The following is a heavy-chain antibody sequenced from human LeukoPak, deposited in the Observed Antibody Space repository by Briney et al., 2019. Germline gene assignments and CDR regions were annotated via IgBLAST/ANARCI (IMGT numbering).Heavy chain of an antibody. CDR1: GYAFTNYS. V-gene: IGHV1-46*01. Sequence: ASVKVSCKASGYAFTNYSMHWVRQAPGQGLEWMGIINPSGGSTTYAQKFQGRVTMTRDTSTNTVYMELSSLTSEDTAAYYCARLGAYLRSFDYWGQGTLVTVSS. J-gene: IGHJ4*02. D-gene: IGHD3-10*01. CDR3: ARLGAYLRSFDY. CDR2: INPSGGST.